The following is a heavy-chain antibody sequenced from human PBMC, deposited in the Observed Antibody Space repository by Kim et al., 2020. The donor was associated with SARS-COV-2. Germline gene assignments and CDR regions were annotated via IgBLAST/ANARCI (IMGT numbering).Heavy chain of an antibody. CDR3: ARLASSSWYLLGDY. D-gene: IGHD6-13*01. J-gene: IGHJ4*02. Sequence: SETLSLTCAVYGGSFSGYYWSWIRQPPGKGLEWIGEINHSGSTNYNPSLKSRVTISVDTSKNQFSLKLSSVTAADTAVYYCARLASSSWYLLGDYWGQGTLVTVSS. V-gene: IGHV4-34*01. CDR1: GGSFSGYY. CDR2: INHSGST.